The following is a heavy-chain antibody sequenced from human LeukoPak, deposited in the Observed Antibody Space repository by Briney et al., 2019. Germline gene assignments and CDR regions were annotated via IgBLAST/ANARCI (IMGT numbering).Heavy chain of an antibody. CDR1: GFTFSSYW. CDR3: TKSDWFDP. CDR2: IKNDGSST. V-gene: IGHV3-74*01. Sequence: GRSLRLSCAASGFTFSSYWMHWVRQAPGKGLVWVSRIKNDGSSTSYADSVKGRFTISRDNAKNTLYLQMNSLRVEDTAMYYCTKSDWFDPWGQGTLVIVSS. J-gene: IGHJ5*02.